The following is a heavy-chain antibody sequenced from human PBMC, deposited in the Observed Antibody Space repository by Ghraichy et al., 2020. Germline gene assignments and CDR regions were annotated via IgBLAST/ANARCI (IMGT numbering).Heavy chain of an antibody. CDR3: ASVVTAIPAGKYYYYGMDV. V-gene: IGHV1-69*04. J-gene: IGHJ6*02. CDR2: IIPILGIA. CDR1: GGTFSSYA. D-gene: IGHD2-21*02. Sequence: SVKVSCKASGGTFSSYAISWVRQAPGQGLEWMGRIIPILGIANYAQKFQGRVTITADKSTSTAYMELSSLRSEDTAVYYCASVVTAIPAGKYYYYGMDVWGQGTTVTVSS.